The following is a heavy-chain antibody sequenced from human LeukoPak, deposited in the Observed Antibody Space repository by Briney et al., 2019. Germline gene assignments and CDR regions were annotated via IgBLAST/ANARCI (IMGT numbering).Heavy chain of an antibody. Sequence: GASVKVSCKASGGTFSSYAISWVRQAPGQGLEWMGGIIPIFGTANYAQKFQGRVTITADESTSTAYMELSSLRSEDTAVYYCASIWWYDSSGRGSASFDYWGQGTLVTVSS. CDR2: IIPIFGTA. V-gene: IGHV1-69*13. J-gene: IGHJ4*02. CDR1: GGTFSSYA. D-gene: IGHD3-22*01. CDR3: ASIWWYDSSGRGSASFDY.